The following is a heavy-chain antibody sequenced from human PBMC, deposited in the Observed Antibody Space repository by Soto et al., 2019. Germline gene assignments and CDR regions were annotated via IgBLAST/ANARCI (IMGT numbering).Heavy chain of an antibody. D-gene: IGHD2-15*01. CDR3: ARSGGLSGEGAFDI. V-gene: IGHV3-13*04. Sequence: EVQLVESGGGLVQPGGSLRLSCAASGFTFSSYDMHWVRQATGKGLEWVSAIGTAGDTYYPGSVKGRFTISRENAKNSLYLQMNSLRAGDTAVYYCARSGGLSGEGAFDIWGQGTMVTVSS. CDR2: IGTAGDT. J-gene: IGHJ3*02. CDR1: GFTFSSYD.